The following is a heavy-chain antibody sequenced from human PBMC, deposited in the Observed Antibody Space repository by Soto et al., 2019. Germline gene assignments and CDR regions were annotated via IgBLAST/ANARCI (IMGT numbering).Heavy chain of an antibody. Sequence: PSETLSLTCTVSGGSVSSGSYYWSWIRQPPGKGLEWIGYIYYSGSTNYNPSLKSRVTISVDTSKNQFSLKLSSVTAADTAVYYCARELWLQWDGFDYWGQGTLVTVSS. J-gene: IGHJ4*02. CDR3: ARELWLQWDGFDY. D-gene: IGHD5-12*01. CDR1: GGSVSSGSYY. CDR2: IYYSGST. V-gene: IGHV4-61*01.